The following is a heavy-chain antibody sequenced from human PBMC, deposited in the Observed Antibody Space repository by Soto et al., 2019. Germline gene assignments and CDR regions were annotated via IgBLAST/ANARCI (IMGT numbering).Heavy chain of an antibody. D-gene: IGHD3-10*01. J-gene: IGHJ6*02. Sequence: PGESLKISCKGSGYSFTNYWIVWVRQMPGKGLEWMGIIYPGDSDTRYSPSFQGQVTISADKSISTAYLQWSSLKASDTAMYYCAGGGVRGVITRTRDYYGMDVWGQGTTVTV. CDR3: AGGGVRGVITRTRDYYGMDV. V-gene: IGHV5-51*01. CDR2: IYPGDSDT. CDR1: GYSFTNYW.